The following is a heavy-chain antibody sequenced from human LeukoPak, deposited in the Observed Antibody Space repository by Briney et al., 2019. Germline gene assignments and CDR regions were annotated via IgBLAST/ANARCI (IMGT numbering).Heavy chain of an antibody. Sequence: ASVKVSCKASGGTFSSYAISWVRQAPGQGLEWMGGIIPIFGTANYAQKFQGRVTITADKSTSTAYMELSSLRSEDTAVYYCATGGGDYYDSSGPHFDYWGQGTLVTVSS. CDR3: ATGGGDYYDSSGPHFDY. CDR1: GGTFSSYA. CDR2: IIPIFGTA. J-gene: IGHJ4*02. D-gene: IGHD3-22*01. V-gene: IGHV1-69*06.